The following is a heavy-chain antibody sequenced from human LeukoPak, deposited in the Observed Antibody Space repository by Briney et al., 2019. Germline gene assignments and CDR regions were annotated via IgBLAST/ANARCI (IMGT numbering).Heavy chain of an antibody. J-gene: IGHJ6*02. D-gene: IGHD7-27*01. CDR2: INTNTGNP. CDR1: GYTFTAYA. CDR3: ASRNWGPPYYYYYGMDV. Sequence: GASVKVSCKASGYTFTAYAMDWVRLAPGQGLEWMGWINTNTGNPTYAQGFTGRFVFSLDTSVSTAYLQIGSLKAEDTAVYYCASRNWGPPYYYYYGMDVWGQGTTVTVSS. V-gene: IGHV7-4-1*01.